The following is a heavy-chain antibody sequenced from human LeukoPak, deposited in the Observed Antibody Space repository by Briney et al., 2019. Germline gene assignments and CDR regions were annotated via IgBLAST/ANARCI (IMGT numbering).Heavy chain of an antibody. D-gene: IGHD3-22*01. Sequence: SETLSLTCTVSGDSISNFYWSWIRQPPGKGLEWIGYFYYSGTIYYNSSLKSRVTISVDTSKNQLSLKLSSVTAADTAVYYCASSSGYYYDAFDIWGQGTMVTVSS. CDR3: ASSSGYYYDAFDI. CDR1: GDSISNFY. V-gene: IGHV4-59*12. CDR2: FYYSGTI. J-gene: IGHJ3*02.